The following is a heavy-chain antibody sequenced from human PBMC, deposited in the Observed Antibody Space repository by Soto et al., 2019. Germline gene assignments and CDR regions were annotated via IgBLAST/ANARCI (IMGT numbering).Heavy chain of an antibody. D-gene: IGHD1-26*01. V-gene: IGHV5-51*01. CDR2: IYPGDSDT. CDR3: ARQQIPGELTAFDI. Sequence: PGESLKISCKGSGYSFTSFWIGWVRQMPGKGLEWMGIIYPGDSDTRYTPSLQGQVTISADKSISTAYLQWSSLKASDTAMHYCARQQIPGELTAFDIWGQGTMVTVSS. CDR1: GYSFTSFW. J-gene: IGHJ3*02.